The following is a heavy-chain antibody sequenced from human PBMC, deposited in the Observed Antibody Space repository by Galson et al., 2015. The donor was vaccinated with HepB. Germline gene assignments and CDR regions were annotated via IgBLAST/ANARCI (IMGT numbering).Heavy chain of an antibody. V-gene: IGHV3-66*01. J-gene: IGHJ2*01. CDR1: GFTASNNF. D-gene: IGHD5-24*01. Sequence: SLRLSCAASGFTASNNFMSWVRQAPGKGLEWVSIIDSGGSTKYADSVKGRFNISRDNSKNTLYLQMNSLRAEDTAVYYCARGRAVRPLQYWYFDVWGRGTLVTVSS. CDR3: ARGRAVRPLQYWYFDV. CDR2: IDSGGST.